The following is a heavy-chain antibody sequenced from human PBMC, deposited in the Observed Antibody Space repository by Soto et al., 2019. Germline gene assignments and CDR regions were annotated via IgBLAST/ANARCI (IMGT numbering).Heavy chain of an antibody. V-gene: IGHV1-18*01. J-gene: IGHJ4*02. Sequence: QVQQVQSGAEVKKPGASVKVSCKASGYTFPNYGITWVRQAPGQGLEWMGWISAYKTNIKYAQKFQGRVTLTTDTSTSTAYMELRSLRSDDTAIYYCARDLDGSGAYYTDFWGQGTLVTVSS. CDR2: ISAYKTNI. D-gene: IGHD3-10*01. CDR1: GYTFPNYG. CDR3: ARDLDGSGAYYTDF.